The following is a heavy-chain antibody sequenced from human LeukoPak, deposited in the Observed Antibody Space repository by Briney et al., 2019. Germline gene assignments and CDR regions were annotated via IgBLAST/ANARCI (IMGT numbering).Heavy chain of an antibody. D-gene: IGHD6-13*01. CDR1: GGTFSSHA. CDR3: ARAPPFVSFDYSSSWYPDEGAFDY. Sequence: AASVTVSCKASGGTFSSHAMNWVRQAPGQGLEWMGGIIPILDVTNYAQKFQGRVTITADKSTGTAYMELSRLRYEDTAVYYCARAPPFVSFDYSSSWYPDEGAFDYWGQGTLVTVSS. V-gene: IGHV1-69*10. J-gene: IGHJ4*02. CDR2: IIPILDVT.